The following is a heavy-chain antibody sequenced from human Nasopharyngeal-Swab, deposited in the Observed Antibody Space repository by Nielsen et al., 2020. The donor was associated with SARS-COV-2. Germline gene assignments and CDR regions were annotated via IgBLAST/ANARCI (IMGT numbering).Heavy chain of an antibody. CDR3: ARDGLDYDFWSAYFMDV. CDR2: ISSSSSYL. J-gene: IGHJ6*02. V-gene: IGHV3-21*01. Sequence: GGSLRLYCAASGFTFNNYTFNWVRQAPGKGLEWVSSISSSSSYLYYADSVKGRFTISRDNAKNSLYLQMNSLSAEDTAVYYCARDGLDYDFWSAYFMDVWGQGTTVTVSS. D-gene: IGHD3-3*01. CDR1: GFTFNNYT.